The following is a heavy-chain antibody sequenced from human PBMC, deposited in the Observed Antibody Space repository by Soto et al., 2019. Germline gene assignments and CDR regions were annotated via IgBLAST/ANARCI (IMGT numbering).Heavy chain of an antibody. CDR1: GYTLTELS. CDR2: FDPEDGET. CDR3: ATRRGYCSGGSCYYYYYGMDV. V-gene: IGHV1-24*01. J-gene: IGHJ6*02. D-gene: IGHD2-15*01. Sequence: ASVKVSCKVSGYTLTELSMNWVRQAPGKGLEWMGGFDPEDGETIYAQKFQGRVTMTEDTSTDTAYMELRSLRSEDTAVYYCATRRGYCSGGSCYYYYYGMDVWGQGTTVTVSS.